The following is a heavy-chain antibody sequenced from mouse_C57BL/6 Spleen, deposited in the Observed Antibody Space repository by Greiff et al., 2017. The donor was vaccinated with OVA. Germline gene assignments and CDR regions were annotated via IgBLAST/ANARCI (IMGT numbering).Heavy chain of an antibody. CDR3: ARGYYGSSYGRAMDY. J-gene: IGHJ4*01. CDR2: IDPANGNT. V-gene: IGHV14-3*01. D-gene: IGHD1-1*01. CDR1: GFNIKNTY. Sequence: VQLQQSVAELVRPGASVKLSCTASGFNIKNTYMHWVKQRPEQGLEWIGRIDPANGNTKYAPKFQGKATITADTSSNTAYLQLSSLTSEDIAIYYCARGYYGSSYGRAMDYWGQGTSVTVSS.